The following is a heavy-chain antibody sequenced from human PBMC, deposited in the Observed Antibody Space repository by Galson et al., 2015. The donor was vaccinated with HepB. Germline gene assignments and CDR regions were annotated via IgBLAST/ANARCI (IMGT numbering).Heavy chain of an antibody. CDR2: IRSSSSYI. CDR1: GLTISSYS. J-gene: IGHJ5*02. Sequence: SLRNSCAASGLTISSYSMNWVRQAPGKTLEWVSSIRSSSSYIYYPETAKGRFTISRDNATNSLYLQMNSLRAEDTAVYYCARVVSSSWYTNWFDPWGQGTLVTVSS. V-gene: IGHV3-21*01. D-gene: IGHD6-13*01. CDR3: ARVVSSSWYTNWFDP.